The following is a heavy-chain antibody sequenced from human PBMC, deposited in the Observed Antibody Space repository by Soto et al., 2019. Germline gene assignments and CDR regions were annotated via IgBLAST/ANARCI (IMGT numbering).Heavy chain of an antibody. Sequence: SETLSLTCTVSGGSIISSSYYWGWIRQPPGKGLEWIGSIYYSGSTYYNPSLKSRVTISVDTSKNQFSLKLSSVTAADTAVYYCARLEYDYIWGSYPYFDYWGQGTLVTVSS. V-gene: IGHV4-39*01. D-gene: IGHD3-16*02. CDR2: IYYSGST. J-gene: IGHJ4*02. CDR3: ARLEYDYIWGSYPYFDY. CDR1: GGSIISSSYY.